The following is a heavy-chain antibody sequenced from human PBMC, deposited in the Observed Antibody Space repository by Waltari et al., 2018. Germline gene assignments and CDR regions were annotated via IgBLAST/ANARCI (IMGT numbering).Heavy chain of an antibody. D-gene: IGHD3-22*01. Sequence: EVQLVESGGGLVQPGGSLRLSCAASGFTFSRYCMHWVRQVPGKGLVWVSRINSDGSGTIYADSVKGRFTISRDNAKNTLYLQLNSPRVEDTAVYYCAREPSPDSSGYFYYYMDVWGKGTTVTVSS. CDR2: INSDGSGT. V-gene: IGHV3-74*01. J-gene: IGHJ6*03. CDR3: AREPSPDSSGYFYYYMDV. CDR1: GFTFSRYC.